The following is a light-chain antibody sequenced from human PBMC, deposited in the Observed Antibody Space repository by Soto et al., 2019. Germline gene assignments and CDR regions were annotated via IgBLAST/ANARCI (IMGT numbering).Light chain of an antibody. J-gene: IGLJ1*01. CDR3: SSYTRRSTYL. V-gene: IGLV2-14*01. CDR1: SSDVGGYNL. CDR2: EVD. Sequence: QSVLTQPASVSGSPGQSITISCTGTSSDVGGYNLVSWYQHHPGKAPKLMIYEVDNRPSGVSNRFSGSKSGNTASLTISGLQAEDEADYHCSSYTRRSTYLFGTGTKVTVL.